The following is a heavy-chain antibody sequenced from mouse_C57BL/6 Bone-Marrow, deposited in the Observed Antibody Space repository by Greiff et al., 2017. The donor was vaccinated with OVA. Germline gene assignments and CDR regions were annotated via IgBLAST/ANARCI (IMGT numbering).Heavy chain of an antibody. CDR3: ARRRWAMDY. J-gene: IGHJ4*01. D-gene: IGHD2-3*01. CDR2: IYPGGGYT. CDR1: GYTFTNYW. Sequence: QVQLQQSGAELVRPGTSVTMSCKASGYTFTNYWIGWAKQRPGHGLEWIGDIYPGGGYTNYNEKFKGKATLTADKSSSTAYMQFSSLTSEDAAIYYCARRRWAMDYWGQGTSVTVSS. V-gene: IGHV1-63*01.